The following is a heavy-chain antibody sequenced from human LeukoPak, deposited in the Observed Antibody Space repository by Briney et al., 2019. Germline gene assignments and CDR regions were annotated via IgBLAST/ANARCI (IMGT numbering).Heavy chain of an antibody. V-gene: IGHV4-4*02. CDR3: ARSDDRYFDC. CDR1: GDSISSAHW. D-gene: IGHD1-1*01. J-gene: IGHJ4*02. CDR2: IFHSGFT. Sequence: SGTLSLTCAVSGDSISSAHWWSWVRQPPGKGLEWIAEIFHSGFTNYNPSLDIRVTISVDKSKNQFSLTLSSVTAADTAVYYCARSDDRYFDCWGQGTLVTVSS.